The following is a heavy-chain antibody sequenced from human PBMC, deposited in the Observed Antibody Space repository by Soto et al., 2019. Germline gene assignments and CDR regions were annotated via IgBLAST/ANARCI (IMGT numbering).Heavy chain of an antibody. CDR1: GFTFSSNY. D-gene: IGHD5-18*01. J-gene: IGHJ4*02. Sequence: EVQLVESGGGLVQPGGSLRLSCADSGFTFSSNYMSWVRQAPGKGLEWVSVIYRGGSAYYAASVKGSFTISRDNSKNTLYLQKNCLRPEDTAVYYCARHGYSYGVGYFDYWGEGTLVTVSS. V-gene: IGHV3-66*04. CDR2: IYRGGSA. CDR3: ARHGYSYGVGYFDY.